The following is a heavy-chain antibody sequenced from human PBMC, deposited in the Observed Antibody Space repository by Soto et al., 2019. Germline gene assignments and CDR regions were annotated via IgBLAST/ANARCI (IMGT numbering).Heavy chain of an antibody. V-gene: IGHV4-39*01. J-gene: IGHJ4*02. CDR2: IYYSGIT. Sequence: QLQLQESGPGLVKSSETLSLTCTVSGDSISSPSYYWGWIRQPPGKGLEWIGTIYYSGITYYNPALKSRGTISIGTSKKQFFLKLNSVTAADMAVYYCARLLVVITIDYWGQGTLVTVSS. CDR1: GDSISSPSYY. D-gene: IGHD2-21*01. CDR3: ARLLVVITIDY.